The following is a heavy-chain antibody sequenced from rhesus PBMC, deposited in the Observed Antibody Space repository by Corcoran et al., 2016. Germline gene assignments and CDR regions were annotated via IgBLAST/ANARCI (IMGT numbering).Heavy chain of an antibody. CDR3: TSITVSDY. J-gene: IGHJ4*01. D-gene: IGHD1-26*01. Sequence: EVQLVESGGGLVQPGGSLRLSCAASGFTFSSYGMSWVRQAPGKGLGCVSSSRRASSYIYYADSGKGRFTISRDNAKNSLSLQMNSLRAEDTAVYYCTSITVSDYWGQGVLVTVSS. CDR2: SRRASSYI. CDR1: GFTFSSYG. V-gene: IGHV3S16*01.